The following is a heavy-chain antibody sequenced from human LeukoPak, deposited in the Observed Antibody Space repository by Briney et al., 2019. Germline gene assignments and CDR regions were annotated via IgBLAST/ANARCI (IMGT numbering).Heavy chain of an antibody. CDR2: ISWDGGST. CDR1: GFTFDDYA. J-gene: IGHJ4*02. V-gene: IGHV3-43D*03. D-gene: IGHD5/OR15-5a*01. Sequence: GSLRLSCAASGFTFDDYAMHWVRQAPGKGLEWVSLISWDGGSTYYADSVKGRFTISRDNSKNSLYLQMNSLRAEDTALYYCAKDIGLSRGGNYFDYWGQGTLVTVSS. CDR3: AKDIGLSRGGNYFDY.